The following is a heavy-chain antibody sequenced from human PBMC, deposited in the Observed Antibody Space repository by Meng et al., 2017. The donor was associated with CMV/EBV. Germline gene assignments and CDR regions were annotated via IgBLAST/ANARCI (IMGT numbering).Heavy chain of an antibody. CDR1: GFTFSSYA. CDR3: AKDIVVVPAALDY. J-gene: IGHJ4*02. V-gene: IGHV3-23*01. D-gene: IGHD2-2*01. CDR2: ISGSGGST. Sequence: GESLKISCAASGFTFSSYAMSWVRQAPGEGLEWVSAISGSGGSTYYADSVKGRFTISRDNSKNTLYLQMNSLRAEDTAVYYCAKDIVVVPAALDYWGQGTPVTVSS.